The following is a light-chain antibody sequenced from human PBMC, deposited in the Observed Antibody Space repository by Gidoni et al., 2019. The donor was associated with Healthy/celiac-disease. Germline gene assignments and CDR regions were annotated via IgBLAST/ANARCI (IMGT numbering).Light chain of an antibody. CDR2: GKN. CDR3: NSWDSSGNHVV. CDR1: SLRSYY. J-gene: IGLJ2*01. V-gene: IGLV3-19*02. Sequence: SSELTPDPAVSVALGQTVRITCQGDSLRSYYASWYQQKPGQAPVRVIYGKNNRPSGIPDRFSGSSSGNTASLTITGAQAEDEADYYCNSWDSSGNHVVFGGGTKLTVL.